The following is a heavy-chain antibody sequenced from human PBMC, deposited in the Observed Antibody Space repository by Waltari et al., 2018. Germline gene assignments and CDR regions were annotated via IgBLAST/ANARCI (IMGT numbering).Heavy chain of an antibody. Sequence: QVQLVQSGAEVKKPGASVKVSCKASGYTFTGYYMHWVRQAPGQGLEWMGRINPNSGGTNYAQKFQGRVTMTRDTSISTAYMELSRLRSDDTAVYYCARDLGDVRAVAGWFDPWGQGTLVTVSS. D-gene: IGHD6-19*01. CDR1: GYTFTGYY. CDR3: ARDLGDVRAVAGWFDP. CDR2: INPNSGGT. J-gene: IGHJ5*02. V-gene: IGHV1-2*06.